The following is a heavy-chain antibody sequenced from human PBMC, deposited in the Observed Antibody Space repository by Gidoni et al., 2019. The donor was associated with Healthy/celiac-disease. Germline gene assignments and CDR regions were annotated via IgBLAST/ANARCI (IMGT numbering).Heavy chain of an antibody. J-gene: IGHJ4*02. D-gene: IGHD1-26*01. Sequence: QVQLVESGGGGVQPGRSRRLYCAASGFPFSSYGMHWVRQAPGKGLEWVAVISYDGSNKYYADSVKGRFTISRDNSKNTLYLQMNSLRAEDTAVYYCSKDLRGAWDYWGQGTLVTVSS. CDR2: ISYDGSNK. CDR3: SKDLRGAWDY. CDR1: GFPFSSYG. V-gene: IGHV3-30*18.